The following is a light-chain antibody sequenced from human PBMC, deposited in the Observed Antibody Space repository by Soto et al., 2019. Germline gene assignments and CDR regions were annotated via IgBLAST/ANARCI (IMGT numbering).Light chain of an antibody. Sequence: QSALAQPPSASGSPGQSVTISCTGTSSDVGDNYVSWYQQHLGKAPKLIIYEVTLRPSGVPDRFSGSKSGNTASLTVSGLQADDEADYYCQSYDSSLSGYVFGTGTKLTVL. CDR3: QSYDSSLSGYV. CDR2: EVT. V-gene: IGLV2-8*01. CDR1: SSDVGDNY. J-gene: IGLJ1*01.